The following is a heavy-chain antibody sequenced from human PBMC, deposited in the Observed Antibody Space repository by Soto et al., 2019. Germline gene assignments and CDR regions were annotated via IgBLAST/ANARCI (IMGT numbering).Heavy chain of an antibody. CDR2: IYYSGST. J-gene: IGHJ4*02. CDR3: ARHCIAASGRSFDY. CDR1: GGSVSSGSYY. D-gene: IGHD6-13*01. Sequence: PSETLSLTCTVSGGSVSSGSYYWSWIRQPPGKGLEWIAYIYYSGSTYYNPSLKGRVTISVDTSKNQFSLKLSSVTAADTAVYYCARHCIAASGRSFDYWGQGTLVTVSS. V-gene: IGHV4-61*01.